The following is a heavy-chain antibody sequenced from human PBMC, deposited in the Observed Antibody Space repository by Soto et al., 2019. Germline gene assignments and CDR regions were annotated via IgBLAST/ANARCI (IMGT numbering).Heavy chain of an antibody. CDR1: GGTFSSYA. CDR3: ARTLTYYYGSGYY. CDR2: IIPIFGTA. D-gene: IGHD3-10*01. V-gene: IGHV1-69*01. J-gene: IGHJ4*02. Sequence: QVQLVQSGAEVKKPGSSVKVSCKASGGTFSSYAISWVRQAPGQGLEWMGGIIPIFGTANYAQKFPGRVTITADESTRTAYMELSSLSSEDTAVYYCARTLTYYYGSGYYWGQGTLVTVSS.